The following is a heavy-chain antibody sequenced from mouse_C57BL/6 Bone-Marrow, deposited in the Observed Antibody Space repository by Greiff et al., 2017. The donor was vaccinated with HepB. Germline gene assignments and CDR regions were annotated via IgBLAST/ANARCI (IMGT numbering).Heavy chain of an antibody. CDR2: IYPGSGST. CDR1: GYTFTSYW. V-gene: IGHV1-55*01. CDR3: ARGDGSTMFTTWYFDV. Sequence: QVQLQQPGAELVKPGASVKMSCKASGYTFTSYWITWVKQRPEQGLEWIGDIYPGSGSTNYNEKFKSKATLTVDTSSSTAYMQLSSLTSEDSAVYYCARGDGSTMFTTWYFDVWGTGTTVTVSS. J-gene: IGHJ1*03. D-gene: IGHD2-2*01.